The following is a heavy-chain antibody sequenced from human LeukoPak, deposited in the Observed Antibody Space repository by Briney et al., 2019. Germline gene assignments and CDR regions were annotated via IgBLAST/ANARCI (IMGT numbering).Heavy chain of an antibody. CDR3: AKDRTSTSGTVDY. Sequence: GGSLRLSCAASGFTFSSYAMSWVRQAPGKGLEWVSGISGSGDTTYYADSVKGRFTISRDNSKNTLYLQMNSLRAEDTAIYYCAKDRTSTSGTVDYWGQGTLVTVSS. CDR1: GFTFSSYA. D-gene: IGHD4-17*01. CDR2: ISGSGDTT. J-gene: IGHJ4*02. V-gene: IGHV3-23*01.